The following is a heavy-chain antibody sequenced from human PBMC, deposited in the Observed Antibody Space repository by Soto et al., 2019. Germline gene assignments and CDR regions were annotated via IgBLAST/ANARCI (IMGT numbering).Heavy chain of an antibody. J-gene: IGHJ6*02. CDR1: GFTFSSYS. V-gene: IGHV3-21*01. CDR2: ISSSSSYI. Sequence: GSLRLSCAASGFTFSSYSMNWVRQAPGKGLEWVSSISSSSSYIYYADSVKGRFTISRDNAKNSLYLQMNSLRAEDTAVYYCARYYYGSGSYYYYGMDVWGQGTTVTVS. D-gene: IGHD3-10*01. CDR3: ARYYYGSGSYYYYGMDV.